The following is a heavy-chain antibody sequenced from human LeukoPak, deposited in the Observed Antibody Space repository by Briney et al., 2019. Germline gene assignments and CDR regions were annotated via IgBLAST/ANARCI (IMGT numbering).Heavy chain of an antibody. D-gene: IGHD5-12*01. CDR2: IYYSGST. CDR1: GGSISSSSYY. CDR3: ARRYSGHGSGPRFDP. V-gene: IGHV4-39*01. Sequence: PSETLSLTCTVSGGSISSSSYYWGWIRQPPGKGLEWIGSIYYSGSTYYNPSLKSRVTISVDTSKNQFSLKLSSVTAADTAVYYCARRYSGHGSGPRFDPWGQGTLVTVSS. J-gene: IGHJ5*02.